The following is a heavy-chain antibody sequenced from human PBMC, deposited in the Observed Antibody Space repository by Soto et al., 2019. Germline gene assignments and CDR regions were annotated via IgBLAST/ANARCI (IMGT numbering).Heavy chain of an antibody. Sequence: PGGSLRLSCTASGFTFGDYAMSWLRQAPGKGLEWVGFIRSKAYGGRTEYAASVKGRFTISRDDSKSLAYLQMNSLKTEDTAVYYCARDPPVSGTTRYFDYWGQGTLVTVSS. CDR3: ARDPPVSGTTRYFDY. CDR1: GFTFGDYA. CDR2: IRSKAYGGRT. D-gene: IGHD1-7*01. V-gene: IGHV3-49*03. J-gene: IGHJ4*02.